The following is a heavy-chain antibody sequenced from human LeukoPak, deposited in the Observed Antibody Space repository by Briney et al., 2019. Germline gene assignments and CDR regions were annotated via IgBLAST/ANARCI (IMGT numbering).Heavy chain of an antibody. V-gene: IGHV3-9*01. CDR3: ATYTHWVAGDV. Sequence: GGSLRLSCAASGFTFDDYAMHWVWQAPGKGLEWVSGISWNSGSIGYADSVKGRFTISRDNAKNSLYLQMSSLRPEDTAVYYCATYTHWVAGDVWGQGTTVTVSS. CDR2: ISWNSGSI. D-gene: IGHD3-16*01. CDR1: GFTFDDYA. J-gene: IGHJ6*02.